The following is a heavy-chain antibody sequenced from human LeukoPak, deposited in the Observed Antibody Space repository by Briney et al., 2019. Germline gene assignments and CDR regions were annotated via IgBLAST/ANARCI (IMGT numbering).Heavy chain of an antibody. D-gene: IGHD2-2*01. V-gene: IGHV3-21*01. J-gene: IGHJ4*02. CDR2: ISSSSSYI. CDR1: GFTFSSYS. Sequence: GGSLRLSCAASGFTFSSYSMNWVRQAPGKGLEWVSSISSSSSYIYYADSVKGRFTISRDNAKNSLYLQMNSLRAEDTAVYYCARDCSSTSCSDMGLAYWGQGTLVTVSS. CDR3: ARDCSSTSCSDMGLAY.